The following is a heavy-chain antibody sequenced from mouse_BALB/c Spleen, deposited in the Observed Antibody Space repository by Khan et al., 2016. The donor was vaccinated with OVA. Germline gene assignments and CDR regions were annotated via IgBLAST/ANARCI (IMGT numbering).Heavy chain of an antibody. CDR3: ARGSWNSRFAY. CDR1: GYTFTDYA. CDR2: ISTYYGDA. J-gene: IGHJ3*01. V-gene: IGHV1S137*01. Sequence: QVQLQQSGAELVRPGVSVKISCKGSGYTFTDYAMHWVKQSHAKSLEWLGVISTYYGDADYNQKFKGTATMPVDKSSSTAYLELARLTSEDSAIYYCARGSWNSRFAYWGQGTLVTVSA.